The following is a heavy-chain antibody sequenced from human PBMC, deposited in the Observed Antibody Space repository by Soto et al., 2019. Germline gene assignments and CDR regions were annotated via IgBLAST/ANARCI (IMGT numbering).Heavy chain of an antibody. J-gene: IGHJ4*02. CDR3: ARSVEGHFDY. CDR2: ITSDTNTI. Sequence: EVQLVESGGALVQPGGSLRLSCAASGFKFSIYSMNWVRQAPGKGLEWSAYITSDTNTIKYADSVKGRFTISRDNAKNSVYLQMNSLSDEDTAVYYCARSVEGHFDYWGQGTVVTVSS. CDR1: GFKFSIYS. V-gene: IGHV3-48*02. D-gene: IGHD6-19*01.